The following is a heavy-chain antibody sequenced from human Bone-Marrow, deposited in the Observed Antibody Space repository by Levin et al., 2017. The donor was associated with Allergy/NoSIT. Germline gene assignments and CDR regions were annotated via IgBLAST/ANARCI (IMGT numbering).Heavy chain of an antibody. CDR1: GVSVSSGGHY. CDR3: AGGAAILRLGL. J-gene: IGHJ4*02. Sequence: PSETLSLTCTISGVSVSSGGHYWSWIRQFPGKGLEWIGYIYTSGETSYNPSLKNRVTISVDNSRNQFSLTLSSVTAADTAVSYCAGGAAILRLGLWGQGVLVTVSS. CDR2: IYTSGET. V-gene: IGHV4-30-4*01. D-gene: IGHD3-16*01.